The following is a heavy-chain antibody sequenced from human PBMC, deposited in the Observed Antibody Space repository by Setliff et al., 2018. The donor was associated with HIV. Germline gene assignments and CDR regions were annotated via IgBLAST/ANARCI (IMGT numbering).Heavy chain of an antibody. J-gene: IGHJ3*02. V-gene: IGHV1-46*01. D-gene: IGHD3-3*02. Sequence: ASVKVSCKSSGYTFTNYHINWVRQAPGQGLEWMGSINTGGGDRGYARKFKDRVTMTRDTSTSTVYMELGSLSSEDTAVYYCVRNKGAGILYVSSIVSDAFDIWGQGTMVTVSS. CDR1: GYTFTNYH. CDR3: VRNKGAGILYVSSIVSDAFDI. CDR2: INTGGGDR.